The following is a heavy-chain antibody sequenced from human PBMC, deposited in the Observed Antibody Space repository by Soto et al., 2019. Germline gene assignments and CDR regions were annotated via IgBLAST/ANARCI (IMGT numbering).Heavy chain of an antibody. CDR3: TLAHGAAAIGHCHYGMDF. CDR1: GYLFRSSG. D-gene: IGHD2-2*02. CDR2: VNSDGSGT. Sequence: PAVSLRLSCLACGYLFRSSGMPWVFPAPGKGLVWVSRVNSDGSGTSYADSVEGRLTISSDNAKNTLYLQMNSLRAEDTAVYYCTLAHGAAAIGHCHYGMDFRGQGTTVTVSS. J-gene: IGHJ6*02. V-gene: IGHV3-74*01.